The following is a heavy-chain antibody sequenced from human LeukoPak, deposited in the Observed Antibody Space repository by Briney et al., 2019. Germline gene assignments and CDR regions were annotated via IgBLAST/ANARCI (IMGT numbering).Heavy chain of an antibody. CDR3: ARLRSGSYVYFFDY. CDR2: IYHSGST. D-gene: IGHD3-10*01. J-gene: IGHJ4*02. CDR1: GYSISSGYY. V-gene: IGHV4-38-2*02. Sequence: KPSETLSLTCTVSGYSISSGYYWGWIRQPPGKGLEWIGSIYHSGSTYYNPSLKSRVTISLDTSKNQFSLKLSSVTAADTAMYYCARLRSGSYVYFFDYWGQGNLVTVSS.